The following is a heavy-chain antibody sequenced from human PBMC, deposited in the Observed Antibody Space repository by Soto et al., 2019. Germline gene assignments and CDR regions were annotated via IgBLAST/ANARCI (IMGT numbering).Heavy chain of an antibody. V-gene: IGHV1-18*01. J-gene: IGHJ3*02. Sequence: ASVKVSCKASGYTFTSYGISWVRQAPGKGLERMGRISAYNGNTNYAQKLQGRVTMTTDTSTSTAYLQLRSLRSDDTAVYYCARSSSIAARDAFDIWGQGTMVAVSS. CDR1: GYTFTSYG. D-gene: IGHD6-6*01. CDR2: ISAYNGNT. CDR3: ARSSSIAARDAFDI.